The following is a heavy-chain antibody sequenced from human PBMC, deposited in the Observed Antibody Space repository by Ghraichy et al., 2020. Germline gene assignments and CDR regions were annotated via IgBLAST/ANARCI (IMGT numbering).Heavy chain of an antibody. D-gene: IGHD3-10*01. Sequence: GGSLRLSCAASGFNFTSSWMNWVRQAPGKELEWVAGIKPDGSENYHVDSVTGRFTISRDNARNSLYLQMNSLRAEDTAFYYCTRDRAFKCVDYWGQVTLVTVSS. CDR2: IKPDGSEN. CDR3: TRDRAFKCVDY. J-gene: IGHJ4*02. V-gene: IGHV3-7*03. CDR1: GFNFTSSW.